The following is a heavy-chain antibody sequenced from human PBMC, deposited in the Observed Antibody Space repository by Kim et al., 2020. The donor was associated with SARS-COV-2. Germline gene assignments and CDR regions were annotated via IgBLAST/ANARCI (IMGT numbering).Heavy chain of an antibody. V-gene: IGHV3-21*01. Sequence: GGSLRLSCAASGFTFSNYSMNWVRQAPGKGLEWVSSISSSSSYIYYADSVKGRFTISRDNAKNSLYLQMNSLRAEDTAVYYCARTYCSGGSCLPYYYYGMDVCCQGTAVTVSS. D-gene: IGHD2-15*01. CDR3: ARTYCSGGSCLPYYYYGMDV. J-gene: IGHJ6*02. CDR1: GFTFSNYS. CDR2: ISSSSSYI.